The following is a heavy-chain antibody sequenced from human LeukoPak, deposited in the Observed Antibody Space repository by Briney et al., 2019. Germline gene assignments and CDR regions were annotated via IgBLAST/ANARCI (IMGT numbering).Heavy chain of an antibody. D-gene: IGHD1-26*01. CDR1: GYTFTSYG. Sequence: ASVKVSCKASGYTFTSYGISWVRQAPGQGLEWMGWVSAYNGNTNYAQKLQGRVTRTTDTSTSTAYMELRSLRSDDTAVYYCARDRRSKWELYNWFDPWGQGTLVTVSS. V-gene: IGHV1-18*01. CDR2: VSAYNGNT. CDR3: ARDRRSKWELYNWFDP. J-gene: IGHJ5*02.